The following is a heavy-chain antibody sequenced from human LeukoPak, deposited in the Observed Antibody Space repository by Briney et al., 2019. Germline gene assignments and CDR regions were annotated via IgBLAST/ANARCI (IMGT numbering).Heavy chain of an antibody. D-gene: IGHD3-3*01. Sequence: GGSLRLSCAASGFTFSSYGMHWVRQAPGKGLEWVANIKQDGSQKYYVDSVKGRFTISRDNAKNSLYLQMNSLRAEDTAVYYCARDESLGDFWSGYFDAFDIWGQGTMVTVSS. J-gene: IGHJ3*02. CDR1: GFTFSSYG. CDR2: IKQDGSQK. CDR3: ARDESLGDFWSGYFDAFDI. V-gene: IGHV3-7*01.